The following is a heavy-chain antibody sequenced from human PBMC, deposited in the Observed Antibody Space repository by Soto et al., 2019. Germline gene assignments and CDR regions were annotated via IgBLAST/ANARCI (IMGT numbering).Heavy chain of an antibody. V-gene: IGHV1-2*02. CDR3: AREGGVATVNHCDS. D-gene: IGHD4-4*01. CDR1: GYTFTGYY. Sequence: ASVKVSCKASGYTFTGYYMHWVRQAPGQGLEWMGWINPNSGGTNYAQKFQGRVTMTRDTSISTAYMELSRLRSDDTAVYYCAREGGVATVNHCDSRGQGALVTVP. J-gene: IGHJ4*02. CDR2: INPNSGGT.